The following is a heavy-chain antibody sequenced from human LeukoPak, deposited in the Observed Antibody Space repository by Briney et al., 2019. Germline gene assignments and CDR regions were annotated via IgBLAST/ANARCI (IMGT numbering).Heavy chain of an antibody. Sequence: PSETLSLTCTVSGGSISSYYWSWIRQPPGKGLEWIGYIFYTGSTNYNPSLKSRVTISVDTSKNQFSLKLSSVTAADTAVYYCARDFPYYDYVWGSYRFGAFDIWGQGTMVTVSS. CDR1: GGSISSYY. D-gene: IGHD3-16*02. V-gene: IGHV4-59*01. CDR2: IFYTGST. CDR3: ARDFPYYDYVWGSYRFGAFDI. J-gene: IGHJ3*02.